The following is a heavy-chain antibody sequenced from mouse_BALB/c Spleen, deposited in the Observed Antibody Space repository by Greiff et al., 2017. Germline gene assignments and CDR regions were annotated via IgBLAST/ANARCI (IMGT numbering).Heavy chain of an antibody. CDR1: GFTFSSFG. D-gene: IGHD2-14*01. Sequence: EVKLVESGGGLVQPGGSRKLSCAASGFTFSSFGMHWVRQAPEKGLEWVAYISSGSSTIYYADTVKGRFTISRDNPKNTLFLQMTSLRSEDTAMYYCARSERYDELFAYWGQGTLVTVSA. CDR3: ARSERYDELFAY. CDR2: ISSGSSTI. V-gene: IGHV5-17*02. J-gene: IGHJ3*01.